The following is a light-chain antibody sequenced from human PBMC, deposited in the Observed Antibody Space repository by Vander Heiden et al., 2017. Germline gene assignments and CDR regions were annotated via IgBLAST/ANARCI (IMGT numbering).Light chain of an antibody. J-gene: IGLJ3*02. V-gene: IGLV3-21*02. CDR2: DDS. CDR1: NIGSKS. CDR3: QVWDSSSDHWV. Sequence: SYVLPQPPSVSVAPGPTARITCGGNNIGSKSVDGYQQKPGQAPVLVFYDDSDRPSGIPERFSGSNSGTTATLTISRVEAGEEADYYCQVWDSSSDHWVFGGGTKLTVL.